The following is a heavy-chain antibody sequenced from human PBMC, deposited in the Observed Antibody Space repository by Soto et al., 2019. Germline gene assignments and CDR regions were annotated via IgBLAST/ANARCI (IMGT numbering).Heavy chain of an antibody. Sequence: PETLSLTCTVSGDSVTSVSDYWSWIRQPPGKGLEWIGYIYYSGSADYNPSLGSRVTISIDTSKNQFSLKLTSVTAADTAVYYGARGGGFGYNYDHMELLGQGTTVT. CDR1: GDSVTSVSDY. J-gene: IGHJ6*02. CDR3: ARGGGFGYNYDHMEL. CDR2: IYYSGSA. V-gene: IGHV4-61*01. D-gene: IGHD5-18*01.